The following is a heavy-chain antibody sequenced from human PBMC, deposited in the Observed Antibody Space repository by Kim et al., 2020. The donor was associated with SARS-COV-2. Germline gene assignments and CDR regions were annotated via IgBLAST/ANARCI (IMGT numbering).Heavy chain of an antibody. V-gene: IGHV3-33*01. Sequence: NKYYADSVKGRFTISRDNSKNTLYLQMNSLRAEDTAVYYCARDSYDLYFDYWGQGTLVTVSS. CDR2: NK. D-gene: IGHD3-3*01. J-gene: IGHJ4*02. CDR3: ARDSYDLYFDY.